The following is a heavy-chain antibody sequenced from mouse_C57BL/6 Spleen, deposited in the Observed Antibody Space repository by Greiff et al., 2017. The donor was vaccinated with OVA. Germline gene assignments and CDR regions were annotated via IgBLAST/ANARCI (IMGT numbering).Heavy chain of an antibody. Sequence: VQLKESGPGLVKPSQSLSLTCSVTGYSITSGYYWNWIRQFPGNKLEWMGYISYDGSNNYNPSLKNRISITRDTSKNQFFLKLNSVTTEDTATYYCARGAPTGTVDYWGQGTTLTVSS. J-gene: IGHJ2*01. V-gene: IGHV3-6*01. CDR2: ISYDGSN. CDR3: ARGAPTGTVDY. D-gene: IGHD4-1*02. CDR1: GYSITSGYY.